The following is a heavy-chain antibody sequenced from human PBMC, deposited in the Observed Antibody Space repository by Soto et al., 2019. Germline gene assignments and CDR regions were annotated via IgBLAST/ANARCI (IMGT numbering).Heavy chain of an antibody. CDR3: AGDPDSHYNDSHASSYP. Sequence: SVKVSCKASGGTFSTYTITWVRQAPGQGLEWMGRIIPIIGIINYAQRFQGRVTISADKFTGTAYMELTGLRSDDTAVYYCAGDPDSHYNDSHASSYPWGQGTLVTVSS. D-gene: IGHD4-4*01. CDR1: GGTFSTYT. J-gene: IGHJ5*02. CDR2: IIPIIGII. V-gene: IGHV1-69*04.